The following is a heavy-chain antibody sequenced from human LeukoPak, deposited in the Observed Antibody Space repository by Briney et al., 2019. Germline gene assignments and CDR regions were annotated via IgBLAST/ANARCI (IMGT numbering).Heavy chain of an antibody. J-gene: IGHJ4*02. CDR3: AKDGVGATPRDQLFDY. CDR1: GFTFSSYG. V-gene: IGHV3-30*18. Sequence: GGSLRLSCAASGFTFSSYGMHWVRQAPGKGLEWVAVISYDGSNKYYADSVKGRFTISRDNSKNTLYLQMNSLRAEDTAVYYCAKDGVGATPRDQLFDYWGQGTLVTVSS. D-gene: IGHD1-26*01. CDR2: ISYDGSNK.